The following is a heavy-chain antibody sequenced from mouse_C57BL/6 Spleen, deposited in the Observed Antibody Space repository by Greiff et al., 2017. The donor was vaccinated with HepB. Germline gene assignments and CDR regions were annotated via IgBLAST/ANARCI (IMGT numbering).Heavy chain of an antibody. J-gene: IGHJ4*01. CDR1: GFTFSDYG. D-gene: IGHD1-1*01. CDR2: ISSGSSTI. CDR3: AREEGNYYGSTRGPYAMDY. V-gene: IGHV5-17*01. Sequence: EVMLVESGGGLVKPGGSLKLSCAASGFTFSDYGMHWVRQAPEKGLEWVAYISSGSSTIYYADTVKGRFTISRDNAKNTLFLQMTSLRSEDTAMYYCAREEGNYYGSTRGPYAMDYWGQGTSVTVSS.